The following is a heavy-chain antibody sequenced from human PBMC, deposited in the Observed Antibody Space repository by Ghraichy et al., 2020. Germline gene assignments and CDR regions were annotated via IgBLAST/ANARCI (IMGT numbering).Heavy chain of an antibody. CDR3: ARTGISVTNYAYY. CDR2: ISTSSSTI. CDR1: GFTFSSYS. Sequence: GGSLRLSCAASGFTFSSYSMNWVRQAPGKGLEWVSYISTSSSTIYYADSVKGRFTISRDNAKNSLYLQMSSLRAEDTAVYYCARTGISVTNYAYYWGQGTLVTVSS. V-gene: IGHV3-48*04. D-gene: IGHD4/OR15-4a*01. J-gene: IGHJ4*02.